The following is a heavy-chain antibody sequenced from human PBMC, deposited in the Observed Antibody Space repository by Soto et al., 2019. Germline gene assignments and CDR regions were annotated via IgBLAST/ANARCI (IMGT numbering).Heavy chain of an antibody. J-gene: IGHJ5*01. CDR2: INPNSGGT. CDR1: GYTFTGYY. V-gene: IGHV1-2*02. D-gene: IGHD6-6*01. CDR3: ARDRGYSSSSRFDS. Sequence: ASVKVSCKASGYTFTGYYMHWVRQAPGQGLEWMGWINPNSGGTNYAQKFQGRVTMTRDTSISTAYMELSRLRSDDTAVYYCARDRGYSSSSRFDSWGQGTLVTVSS.